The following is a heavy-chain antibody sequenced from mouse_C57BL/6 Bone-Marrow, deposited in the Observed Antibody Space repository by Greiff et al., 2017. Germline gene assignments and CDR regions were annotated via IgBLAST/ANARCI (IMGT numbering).Heavy chain of an antibody. V-gene: IGHV1-54*01. D-gene: IGHD4-1*01. Sequence: QVQLKESGAELVRPGTSVKVSCKASGYAFTNYLIEWVKQRPGQGLEWIGVINPGSGGTNYNEKFKGKATLTADKSSSTAYMQLSSLTSEDSAVYFCARSKNWDSWFAYWGQGTLGTVSA. CDR2: INPGSGGT. CDR1: GYAFTNYL. CDR3: ARSKNWDSWFAY. J-gene: IGHJ3*01.